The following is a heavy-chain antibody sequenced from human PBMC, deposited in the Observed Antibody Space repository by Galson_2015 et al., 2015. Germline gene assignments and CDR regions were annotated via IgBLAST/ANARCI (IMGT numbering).Heavy chain of an antibody. CDR3: STERQYCGGDCYPEYYFDY. V-gene: IGHV3-30*04. CDR2: ISYDGSNK. CDR1: GFTFSSYA. J-gene: IGHJ4*02. Sequence: SLRLSCAASGFTFSSYAMHWVRQAPGKGLEWVAIISYDGSNKYYADSVKGRFTISRDNSKNTLYLQMNSLRAEDTAVYYCSTERQYCGGDCYPEYYFDYWGQGTLVTVSS. D-gene: IGHD2-21*02.